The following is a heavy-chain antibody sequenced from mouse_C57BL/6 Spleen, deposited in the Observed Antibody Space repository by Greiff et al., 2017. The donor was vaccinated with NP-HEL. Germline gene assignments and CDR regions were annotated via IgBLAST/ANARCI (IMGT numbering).Heavy chain of an antibody. V-gene: IGHV1-54*01. D-gene: IGHD2-1*01. CDR2: INPGSGGT. CDR1: GYAFTNYL. Sequence: VQLQQSGAELVRPGTSVKVSCKASGYAFTNYLIEWVKQRPGQGLEWIGVINPGSGGTNYNEEFKGKATLTADKSSSTAYMQLSSLTSEDSAVYFCARSTGNPFDYWGQGTTLTVSS. CDR3: ARSTGNPFDY. J-gene: IGHJ2*01.